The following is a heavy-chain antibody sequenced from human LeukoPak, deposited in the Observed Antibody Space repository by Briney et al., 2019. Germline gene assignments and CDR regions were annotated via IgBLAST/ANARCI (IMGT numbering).Heavy chain of an antibody. V-gene: IGHV3-48*03. CDR1: GFTFSSYE. Sequence: GGSLRLSCAASGFTFSSYEMNWVRQAPGKGREWVSYISSIGRIIYYADSVRGRFTISRDNAKNSLHLQMNSLRAEDTAISYCARSSGERDNWFDPWGQGTLVSVSS. J-gene: IGHJ5*02. CDR3: ARSSGERDNWFDP. D-gene: IGHD4-17*01. CDR2: ISSIGRII.